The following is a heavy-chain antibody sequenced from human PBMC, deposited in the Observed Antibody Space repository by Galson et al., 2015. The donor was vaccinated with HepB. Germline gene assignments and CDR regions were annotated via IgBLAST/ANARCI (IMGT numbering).Heavy chain of an antibody. Sequence: SLRLSCAVSGFSFESYAMSWVRQAPGKGLQWDASISETGGSRFYADSVKGRFTISRDNSKNTLYLQMNSLRAEDTAVYYCAYYGMDVWGQGTTVTVSS. CDR2: ISETGGSR. CDR1: GFSFESYA. J-gene: IGHJ6*02. V-gene: IGHV3-23*01. CDR3: AYYGMDV.